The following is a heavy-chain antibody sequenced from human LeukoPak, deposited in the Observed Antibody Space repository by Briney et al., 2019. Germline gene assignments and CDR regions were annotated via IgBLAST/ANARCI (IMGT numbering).Heavy chain of an antibody. D-gene: IGHD3-16*01. J-gene: IGHJ4*02. CDR2: INPNSGGA. CDR1: GYTFTGYN. V-gene: IGHV1-2*02. Sequence: VSVKVSCKASGYTFTGYNMHWVRQAPGQGLEWMGWINPNSGGANYAQKFKGRVTMTRDTSISTAYMELISLRSDDTAVYYCARAGGLDYWGQGTLVTVSS. CDR3: ARAGGLDY.